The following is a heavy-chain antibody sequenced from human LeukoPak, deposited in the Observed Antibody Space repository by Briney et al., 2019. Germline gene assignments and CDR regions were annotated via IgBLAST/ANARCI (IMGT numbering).Heavy chain of an antibody. D-gene: IGHD6-13*01. J-gene: IGHJ4*02. CDR1: GYSISSGYY. CDR3: ARLYGSSSWYEGDHNEACDYCHDY. CDR2: MYTSGST. Sequence: PSETLSLTCTVSGYSISSGYYWSWIRQPAGKGLEWIGRMYTSGSTNYNPSLKSRVTMSVDTSKNQFSLKLSSVTAADTAVYYCARLYGSSSWYEGDHNEACDYCHDYWGQGTLVTVSS. V-gene: IGHV4-4*07.